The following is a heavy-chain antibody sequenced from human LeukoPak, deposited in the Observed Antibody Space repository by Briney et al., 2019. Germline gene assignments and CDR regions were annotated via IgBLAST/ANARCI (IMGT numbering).Heavy chain of an antibody. CDR1: GLTFDDYA. Sequence: GGSLRLSCAASGLTFDDYAMHWVRQAPGKGLEWVSGISWNSGSIGYADSVKGRFTISRDNAKNSLYLQMNSLRAEDTALYYCAKVRRGSYWDPSFDYWGQGTLVTVSS. V-gene: IGHV3-9*01. CDR2: ISWNSGSI. D-gene: IGHD1-26*01. J-gene: IGHJ4*02. CDR3: AKVRRGSYWDPSFDY.